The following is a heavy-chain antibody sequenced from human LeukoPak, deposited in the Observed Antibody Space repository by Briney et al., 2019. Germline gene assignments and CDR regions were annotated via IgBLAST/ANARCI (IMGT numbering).Heavy chain of an antibody. CDR2: ISYDGSNK. D-gene: IGHD6-13*01. CDR1: GFTLSSYA. CDR3: ARASEQQPYDY. Sequence: GGSLRLSCAASGFTLSSYAMHWVRQAPGKGLEWVAVISYDGSNKYYADSVKGRFTISRDNSKNTLYLQMNSLRAEDTAVYYCARASEQQPYDYWGQGTLVTVSS. J-gene: IGHJ4*02. V-gene: IGHV3-30-3*01.